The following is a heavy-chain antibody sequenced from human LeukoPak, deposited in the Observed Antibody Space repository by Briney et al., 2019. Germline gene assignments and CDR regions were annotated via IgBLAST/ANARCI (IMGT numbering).Heavy chain of an antibody. Sequence: ASVKVSCKASGYTFTSYGISWVRQAPGQGLEWMGWISAFNGNTNYAQKLQGRVTMTTDTSTSTAYMGLRSLRSDDTAVYYCARVVWYCSSTSCYTFDYWGQGTLVTVSS. V-gene: IGHV1-18*01. CDR3: ARVVWYCSSTSCYTFDY. J-gene: IGHJ4*02. CDR2: ISAFNGNT. CDR1: GYTFTSYG. D-gene: IGHD2-2*02.